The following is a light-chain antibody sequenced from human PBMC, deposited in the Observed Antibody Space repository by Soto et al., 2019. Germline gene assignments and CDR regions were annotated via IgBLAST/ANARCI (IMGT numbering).Light chain of an antibody. CDR2: GVT. Sequence: QSVLTQPASVSGSPGQSITISCIGTSSDIGGYDFVSWYQQYPGKAPQLMIYGVTNRPSGVSDRFSGAKSGNTASLTISGLQAEDEADYYWSSYTNNNPLPVFGTGTKLTVL. V-gene: IGLV2-14*01. CDR1: SSDIGGYDF. CDR3: SSYTNNNPLPV. J-gene: IGLJ1*01.